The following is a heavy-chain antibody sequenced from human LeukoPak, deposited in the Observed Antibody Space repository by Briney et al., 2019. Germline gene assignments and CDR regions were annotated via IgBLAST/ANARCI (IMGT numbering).Heavy chain of an antibody. V-gene: IGHV1-2*06. D-gene: IGHD3-22*01. J-gene: IGHJ4*02. Sequence: ASVRVSCKASGYTFTGYYMHWVRQAPGQGLEWMGRINPNSGGTNYAQKFQGRVTMTRDTSISTAYMELSRLRSDDTAVYYCARWGANYYDSSGYDGIDYWGQGTLVTVSS. CDR1: GYTFTGYY. CDR3: ARWGANYYDSSGYDGIDY. CDR2: INPNSGGT.